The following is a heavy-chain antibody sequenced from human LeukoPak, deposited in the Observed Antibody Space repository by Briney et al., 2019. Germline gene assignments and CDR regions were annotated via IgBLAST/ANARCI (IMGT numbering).Heavy chain of an antibody. Sequence: SQTLSLTCTVSGGSMNSDSYFWSWIRRPAGKGLEWIGRSYSSGRTFYNPSLESRVTISLDTSQNQFSLKLSSVTAADTAVYYCAAARADYGDYNSYYYMDVWGQGTTVTVSS. CDR2: SYSSGRT. D-gene: IGHD4-17*01. CDR1: GGSMNSDSYF. J-gene: IGHJ6*03. CDR3: AAARADYGDYNSYYYMDV. V-gene: IGHV4-61*02.